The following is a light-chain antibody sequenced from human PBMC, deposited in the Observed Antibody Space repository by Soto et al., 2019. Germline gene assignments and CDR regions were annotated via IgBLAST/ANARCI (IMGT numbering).Light chain of an antibody. CDR3: QQYGSSPFT. Sequence: EIVLTQSPGTLSLSPGERATLSCRASQSVSSSYFAWYQQKPGQAPRLLIYGASSRATGIPDWFSGSGSGTDFTLTISILEPEDFAVYYCQQYGSSPFTFGPGTKVDIK. CDR1: QSVSSSY. J-gene: IGKJ3*01. CDR2: GAS. V-gene: IGKV3-20*01.